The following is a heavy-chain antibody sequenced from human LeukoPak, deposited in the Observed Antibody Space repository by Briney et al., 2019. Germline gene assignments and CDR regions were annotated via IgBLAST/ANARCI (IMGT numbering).Heavy chain of an antibody. CDR3: ATGGIIAAAHNWFDP. D-gene: IGHD6-13*01. V-gene: IGHV1-18*01. CDR1: GYTFTSYG. Sequence: ASVKVSCKASGYTFTSYGISWVRQAPGQGLGWTGWISAYNGNTNYAQKFQGRITITADESTSTAYMELSSLRSEDTAVYYCATGGIIAAAHNWFDPWGQGTLVTVSS. CDR2: ISAYNGNT. J-gene: IGHJ5*02.